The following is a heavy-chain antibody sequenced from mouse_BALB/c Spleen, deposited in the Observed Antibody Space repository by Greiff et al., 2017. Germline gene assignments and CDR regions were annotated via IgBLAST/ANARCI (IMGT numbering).Heavy chain of an antibody. CDR3: ARKGNYYGSGAMDY. CDR2: IWSGGST. J-gene: IGHJ4*01. CDR1: GFSLTSYG. V-gene: IGHV2-4-1*01. D-gene: IGHD1-1*01. Sequence: VQLQESGPGLVQPSQSLSITCTVSGFSLTSYGVHWVRQSPGKGLEWLGVIWSGGSTDYNAAFISRLSISKDNSKSQVFFKMNSLQADDTAIYYCARKGNYYGSGAMDYWGQGTSVTVSS.